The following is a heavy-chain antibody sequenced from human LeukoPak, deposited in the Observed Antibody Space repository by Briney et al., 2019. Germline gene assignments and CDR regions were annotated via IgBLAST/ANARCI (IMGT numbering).Heavy chain of an antibody. D-gene: IGHD6-13*01. Sequence: TGGSLRLSCAASGFTFSSYAMSGVRQAPGKGLEWVSIITGSGGITYYADSVKGRFTISRDNSKNTLYLQMNSLRVEDTAVYYCAKSAGGNIYDALDMWGQGTMVTVSS. CDR2: ITGSGGIT. V-gene: IGHV3-23*01. CDR1: GFTFSSYA. J-gene: IGHJ3*02. CDR3: AKSAGGNIYDALDM.